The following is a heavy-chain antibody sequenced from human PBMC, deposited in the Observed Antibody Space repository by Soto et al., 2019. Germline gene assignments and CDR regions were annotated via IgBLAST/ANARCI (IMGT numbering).Heavy chain of an antibody. V-gene: IGHV4-59*08. Sequence: SQTLSLTYTVSEGYFSHNYWSWFRQPPGKGLEWVGYIYYGGTTSYNPSLKSRVTISLETSKSQFSLRLSSVTAADTDVYYCARLGNYYQSLDPWGPGTLVTSPQ. CDR1: EGYFSHNY. CDR2: IYYGGTT. J-gene: IGHJ5*02. CDR3: ARLGNYYQSLDP. D-gene: IGHD4-4*01.